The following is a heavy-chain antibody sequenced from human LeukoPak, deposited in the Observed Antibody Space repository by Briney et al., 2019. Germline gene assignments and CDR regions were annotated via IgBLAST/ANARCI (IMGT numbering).Heavy chain of an antibody. J-gene: IGHJ4*02. CDR3: TTSDCEY. CDR2: IKPDGNDK. Sequence: GGSLRLSCSASGFRFTSYAMSWVRQAPGKGLERVATIKPDGNDKFLVDSVKGRFTISRDNAKTSLFLQMNSLRAEDTAMYYCTTSDCEYWGQGALVTVSS. V-gene: IGHV3-7*03. CDR1: GFRFTSYA.